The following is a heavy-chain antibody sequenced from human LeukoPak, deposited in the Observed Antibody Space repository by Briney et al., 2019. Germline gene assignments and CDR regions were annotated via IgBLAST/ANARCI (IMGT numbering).Heavy chain of an antibody. V-gene: IGHV4-59*11. J-gene: IGHJ6*03. CDR2: IYYSGST. Sequence: SETLSLTCTVSGGSISSHYWSWIRQPPGKGLEWIGYIYYSGSTNYNPSLKSRVTISVDTSKNQFSLKLSSVTAADTAVYYFARSKRQNYYYYYMDVWGKGTTVTVSS. CDR1: GGSISSHY. CDR3: ARSKRQNYYYYYMDV.